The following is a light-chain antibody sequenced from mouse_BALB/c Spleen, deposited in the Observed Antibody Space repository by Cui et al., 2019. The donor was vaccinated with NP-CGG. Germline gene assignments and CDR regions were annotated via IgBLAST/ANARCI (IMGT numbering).Light chain of an antibody. CDR2: GTN. Sequence: QAVVTQESALTTSPGETVTFTCRSSTGAVTTSNYANWVQEIPDHLFTGLIGGTNNRAPGIPTRFSGSLIGDKAALTIKGAQTEDEAIYFCALWYSNHWVFGGGTKLTVL. J-gene: IGLJ1*01. V-gene: IGLV1*01. CDR1: TGAVTTSNY. CDR3: ALWYSNHWV.